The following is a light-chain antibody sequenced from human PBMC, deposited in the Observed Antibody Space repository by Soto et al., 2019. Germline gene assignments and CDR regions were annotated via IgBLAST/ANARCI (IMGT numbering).Light chain of an antibody. CDR1: QSLVHRDGNTY. CDR3: MQGSHWPPIT. Sequence: DVVVTQSPLSLPVTLGQAASISCRSSQSLVHRDGNTYLSWFRQRPGQSPRRLIYKVSNREAGVPDRLRGSGSGTAFTLNISRVEAEDVGLYYCMQGSHWPPITFGQGTRLEMK. J-gene: IGKJ5*01. CDR2: KVS. V-gene: IGKV2-30*02.